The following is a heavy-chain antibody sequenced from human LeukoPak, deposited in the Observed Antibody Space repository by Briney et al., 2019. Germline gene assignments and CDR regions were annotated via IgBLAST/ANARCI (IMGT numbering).Heavy chain of an antibody. CDR1: GFTFSSYA. CDR2: ISGSGGST. D-gene: IGHD4-23*01. Sequence: PGGSLRLSCAASGFTFSSYAMSWVRQAPGKGLEWVSAISGSGGSTYYADSVKGRFTISRDNSKNTLYLQMNSLRAEDTAVYYCANPWRNSVYGGNSRAEYFQHWGQGTLVTVSS. J-gene: IGHJ1*01. CDR3: ANPWRNSVYGGNSRAEYFQH. V-gene: IGHV3-23*01.